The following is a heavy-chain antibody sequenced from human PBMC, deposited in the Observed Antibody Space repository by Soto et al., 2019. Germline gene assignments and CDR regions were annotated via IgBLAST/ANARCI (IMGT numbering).Heavy chain of an antibody. D-gene: IGHD3-22*01. CDR2: IYTSGST. J-gene: IGHJ5*02. CDR1: GGSISSYY. CDR3: ARGNGYYYDSSGYYCRWLDP. Sequence: SETLSLTCTVSGGSISSYYWSWLRQPAGKGLEWIGRIYTSGSTNYNPSLKRRVTMSVDTSKNQFSLKLSSVTAADTAVYYCARGNGYYYDSSGYYCRWLDPWGQGTLVNVS. V-gene: IGHV4-4*07.